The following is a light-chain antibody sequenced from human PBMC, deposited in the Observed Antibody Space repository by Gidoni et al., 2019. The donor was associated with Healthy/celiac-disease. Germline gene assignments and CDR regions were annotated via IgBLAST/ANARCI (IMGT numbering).Light chain of an antibody. V-gene: IGKV3-11*01. CDR2: GAA. CDR3: QQRSNWSTRWT. CDR1: QSVSSY. Sequence: EIVLTHPPATLSLSPGERAILSCRASQSVSSYLDWYQQKPGQAPSLLIYGAANRASGIPARFSGSGSGTDLALTISSLEPEDFAVYYCQQRSNWSTRWTFGQGTKVEIK. J-gene: IGKJ1*01.